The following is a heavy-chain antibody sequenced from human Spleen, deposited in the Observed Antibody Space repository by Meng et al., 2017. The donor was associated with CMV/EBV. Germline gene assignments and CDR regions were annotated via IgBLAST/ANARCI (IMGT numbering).Heavy chain of an antibody. V-gene: IGHV4-30-2*06. D-gene: IGHD3-3*01. CDR3: ARVCRDFRSGIPDWAYFDP. Sequence: SGGYTWGWIRQSPGKGLEWIGYIYDTRTTYYNPSLKSRVTMSVDMSKNQSSLKVSSVTAADTAMYYCARVCRDFRSGIPDWAYFDPWGQGTLVTVSS. CDR2: IYDTRTT. J-gene: IGHJ5*02. CDR1: SGGYT.